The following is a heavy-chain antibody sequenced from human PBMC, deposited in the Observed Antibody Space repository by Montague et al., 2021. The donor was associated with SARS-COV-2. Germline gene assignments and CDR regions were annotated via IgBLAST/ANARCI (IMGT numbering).Heavy chain of an antibody. V-gene: IGHV4-34*01. CDR3: ARLGDGVVPSPILGVGPYYSYYYMDV. D-gene: IGHD3-10*01. CDR1: GGSFCTYS. Sequence: SETLSLTCAVHGGSFCTYSWNWIRQPPGKGLEWIGVIHHGGSTNYNPSLKSRVTISADTSKNQFSLKLTSVAAADTAVYYCARLGDGVVPSPILGVGPYYSYYYMDVWGKGTPVTVSS. J-gene: IGHJ6*03. CDR2: IHHGGST.